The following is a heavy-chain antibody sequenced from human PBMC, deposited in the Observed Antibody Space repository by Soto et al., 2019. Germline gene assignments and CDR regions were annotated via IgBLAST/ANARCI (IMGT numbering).Heavy chain of an antibody. J-gene: IGHJ4*02. D-gene: IGHD3-10*01. Sequence: PSETPSLTCTVCGGTISSGGYYWSWVRQHPGKGLEWIGYIYYSGSTYYNPSLKSRVTISVDTSKNQFSLKLSSVTAADTAVYYGARGGGLTAWGYWGQGTLVTVSS. CDR2: IYYSGST. V-gene: IGHV4-31*03. CDR1: GGTISSGGYY. CDR3: ARGGGLTAWGY.